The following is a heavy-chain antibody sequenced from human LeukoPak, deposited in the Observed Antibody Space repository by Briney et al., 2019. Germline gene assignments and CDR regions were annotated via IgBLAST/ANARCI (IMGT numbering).Heavy chain of an antibody. Sequence: TSETLSLTCTVSGSSISSYYWSWIRQPAGKGLEWIGRIYTSGSTNYNPSLKSRVAMSVDTSKNQFSLKLSSVTAADTAVYYCARILNYYGSGSYYNGGDYWGQGTLVTVSS. CDR1: GSSISSYY. D-gene: IGHD3-10*01. CDR2: IYTSGST. CDR3: ARILNYYGSGSYYNGGDY. V-gene: IGHV4-4*07. J-gene: IGHJ4*02.